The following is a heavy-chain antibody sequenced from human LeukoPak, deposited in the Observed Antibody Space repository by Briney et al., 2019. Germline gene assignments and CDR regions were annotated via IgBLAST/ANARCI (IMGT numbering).Heavy chain of an antibody. CDR2: IIPIFGTA. CDR3: ARDRGWGRYSYGSSAFDI. Sequence: VASVKVSCKASGYTFTSYGISWVRQAPGQGLEWMGGIIPIFGTANYAQKFQGRVTITADESTSTAYMELSSLRSEDTAVYYCARDRGWGRYSYGSSAFDIWGQGTMVTVSS. D-gene: IGHD5-18*01. CDR1: GYTFTSYG. J-gene: IGHJ3*02. V-gene: IGHV1-69*13.